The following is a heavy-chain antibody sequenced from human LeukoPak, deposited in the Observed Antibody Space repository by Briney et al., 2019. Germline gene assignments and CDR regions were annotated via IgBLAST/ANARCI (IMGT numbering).Heavy chain of an antibody. V-gene: IGHV3-9*01. CDR1: GFTRKDYA. D-gene: IGHD2-21*02. Sequence: GRSLRLSCTASGFTRKDYAMHWVRQGPGKGLGWVSGSFWNSDSIGCADYVKRPFTISRANAKNTLNLQMNSLRTEHTALYYCVKDMAVVTAGLGYWGQGTLVTVSS. CDR2: SFWNSDSI. CDR3: VKDMAVVTAGLGY. J-gene: IGHJ4*02.